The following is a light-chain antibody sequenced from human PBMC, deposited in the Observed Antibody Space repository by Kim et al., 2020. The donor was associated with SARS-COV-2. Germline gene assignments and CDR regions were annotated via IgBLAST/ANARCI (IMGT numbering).Light chain of an antibody. V-gene: IGLV2-18*02. Sequence: ISRTRTSSGVGSYTRVSWYQQPPGTAPKVMIYEVSNRPSGVPDRFSGSKSGNTASLTISGLQAGDEADYYCSSYTSSNTVVFGGGTQLTVL. CDR2: EVS. J-gene: IGLJ2*01. CDR3: SSYTSSNTVV. CDR1: SSGVGSYTR.